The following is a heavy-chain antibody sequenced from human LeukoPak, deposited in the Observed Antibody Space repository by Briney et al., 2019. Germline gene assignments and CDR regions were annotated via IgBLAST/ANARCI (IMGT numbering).Heavy chain of an antibody. CDR3: ARVGGIVVGPPRYMDV. D-gene: IGHD2-21*01. CDR2: IYYSGST. CDR1: GGSISSYY. J-gene: IGHJ6*03. Sequence: SETLSLTCTVSGGSISSYYWSWIRQPTVKGLEGIWYIYYSGSTNYNPSLKSRVTISVDTSKNQFSLKLSSVTAADTAVYYCARVGGIVVGPPRYMDVWGKGTTVTVSS. V-gene: IGHV4-59*01.